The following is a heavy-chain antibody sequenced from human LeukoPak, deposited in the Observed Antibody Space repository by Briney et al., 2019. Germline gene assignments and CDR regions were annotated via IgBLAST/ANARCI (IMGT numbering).Heavy chain of an antibody. CDR2: ISSSGRII. V-gene: IGHV3-11*04. D-gene: IGHD3-10*01. Sequence: GGSLRLSCAASGFTFSDYYMSWIRQAPGKGLEWVSYISSSGRIIYYADSVKGRFTISRDNAKNSLSLQMNNLRVEDTAVYYCARAGSHWHYVYWGQGTVVTVSS. CDR1: GFTFSDYY. CDR3: ARAGSHWHYVY. J-gene: IGHJ4*02.